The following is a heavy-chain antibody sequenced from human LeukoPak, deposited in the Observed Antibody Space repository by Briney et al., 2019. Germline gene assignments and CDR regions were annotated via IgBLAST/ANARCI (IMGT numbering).Heavy chain of an antibody. CDR3: ARGRTPNEETYYYDSSGSSYFDL. Sequence: GGSLRLSCAASGFTFSTYSMNWVRQAPGKGLEWISYISSSSSTIYYADSVKGRFTISRDNAKNSLYLQMNSLRAEDTAVYYCARGRTPNEETYYYDSSGSSYFDLWGRGTLVTVSS. D-gene: IGHD3-22*01. J-gene: IGHJ2*01. CDR2: ISSSSSTI. V-gene: IGHV3-48*01. CDR1: GFTFSTYS.